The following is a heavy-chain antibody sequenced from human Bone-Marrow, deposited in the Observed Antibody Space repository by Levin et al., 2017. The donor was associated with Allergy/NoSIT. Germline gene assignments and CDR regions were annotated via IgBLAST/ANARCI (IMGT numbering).Heavy chain of an antibody. CDR2: INEDGSDK. Sequence: PGGSLRLSCVVSGLTFSNYWMTWARQASGKGLEWVASINEDGSDKYYVDSVKGRFTISRDNAKNSLYLQMNNLRAEDTAVYYCAKQISREGYWGQGTLVTVSS. D-gene: IGHD1-26*01. CDR1: GLTFSNYW. J-gene: IGHJ4*02. V-gene: IGHV3-7*01. CDR3: AKQISREGY.